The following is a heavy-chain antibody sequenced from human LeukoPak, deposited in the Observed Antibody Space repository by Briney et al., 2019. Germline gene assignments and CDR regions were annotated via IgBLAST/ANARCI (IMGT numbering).Heavy chain of an antibody. CDR2: ISGSGGST. Sequence: PGGSLRLSCAASGFTFSSYAMSWVRQAPGKGLEWVSAISGSGGSTYYADSVKGRFTISRDNSKNTLYLQMNSLRAEDTAVYYCAKSIMITFGGVIDPFDYWGQGTLVTVSS. V-gene: IGHV3-23*01. CDR3: AKSIMITFGGVIDPFDY. CDR1: GFTFSSYA. D-gene: IGHD3-16*02. J-gene: IGHJ4*02.